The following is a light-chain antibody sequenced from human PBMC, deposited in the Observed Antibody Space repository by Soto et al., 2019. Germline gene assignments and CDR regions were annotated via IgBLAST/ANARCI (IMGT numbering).Light chain of an antibody. CDR3: SSYTSTSTQV. J-gene: IGLJ2*01. Sequence: QSALTQPASVSGSPGQSITISCTGTNSDVGGYNYVSWYQQHPGKVPKLMIYDVTNRPSGVSNRFSGSKSGNTASLTISGLQAEDEAYYYCSSYTSTSTQVFGGGTKLIVL. CDR2: DVT. CDR1: NSDVGGYNY. V-gene: IGLV2-14*03.